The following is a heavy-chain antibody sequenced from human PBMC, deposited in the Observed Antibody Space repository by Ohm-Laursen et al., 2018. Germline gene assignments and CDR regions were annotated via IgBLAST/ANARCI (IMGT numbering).Heavy chain of an antibody. V-gene: IGHV3-9*01. CDR2: ISWNSGSI. CDR3: AKGAGLKYYYYGMDV. CDR1: GFTFDDYA. J-gene: IGHJ6*02. D-gene: IGHD3/OR15-3a*01. Sequence: SLRLSCAASGFTFDDYAMHWVRQAPGKGLEWVSSISWNSGSIGYADSVKGRFTISRDNAKNSLYLQMNSLRAEDTALYYCAKGAGLKYYYYGMDVWGQGTTVTVSS.